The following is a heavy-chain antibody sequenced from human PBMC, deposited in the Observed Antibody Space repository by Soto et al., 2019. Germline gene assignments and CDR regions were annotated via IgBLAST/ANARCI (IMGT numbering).Heavy chain of an antibody. CDR3: ARVPSI. CDR1: GGSISSGGYY. J-gene: IGHJ4*02. Sequence: QVQLQESGPGLVKPSQTLSLTCTVSGGSISSGGYYWNWIRQHPGKGLEWIGYIYYIGYTYYNPSRKRRVTLSVATSKNQFSLKLSSVTAADAAVYYCARVPSIWGQGTLVTVSS. CDR2: IYYIGYT. V-gene: IGHV4-31*03.